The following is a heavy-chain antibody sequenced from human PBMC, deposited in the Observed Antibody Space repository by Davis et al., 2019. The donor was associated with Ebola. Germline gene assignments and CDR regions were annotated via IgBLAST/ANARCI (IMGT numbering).Heavy chain of an antibody. J-gene: IGHJ4*02. V-gene: IGHV4-59*01. CDR3: ARGGYCTGGVCYYFDY. Sequence: SETLSLTCTVSGGSISSYYWSWIRQPPGKGLEWIGYIYYSGSTNYNPSLKSRVTISVDTSKNQFSLKLSSVTAADTAVYYCARGGYCTGGVCYYFDYWGQGTLVTVSS. D-gene: IGHD2-8*02. CDR1: GGSISSYY. CDR2: IYYSGST.